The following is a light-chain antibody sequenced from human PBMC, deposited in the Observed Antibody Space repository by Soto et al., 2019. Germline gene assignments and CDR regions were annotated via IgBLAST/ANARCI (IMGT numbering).Light chain of an antibody. CDR3: PLPSNWPQT. V-gene: IGKV1-5*03. Sequence: DIKVSQSPSTLSGPVEDRVTITCRASQTISRWLAWYQQKPGKAPKLLIYKASTLKSGVPSRFSGSGSGTDFTLTISSLEPEDFTVYYCPLPSNWPQTFGHVTKVDIK. CDR1: QTISRW. J-gene: IGKJ1*01. CDR2: KAS.